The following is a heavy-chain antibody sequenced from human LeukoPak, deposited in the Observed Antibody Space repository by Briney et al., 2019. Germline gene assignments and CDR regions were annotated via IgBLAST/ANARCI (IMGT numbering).Heavy chain of an antibody. V-gene: IGHV1-8*03. J-gene: IGHJ6*02. CDR3: ASLVRQQWPLGGDYYYYYGMDV. Sequence: ASVKVSCKASGYTFTSYDINWVRQATGQGLEWMGWMNPNSGNTGYAQKFQGRVTITRNTSISTAYMELSSLRSEDTAVYYCASLVRQQWPLGGDYYYYYGMDVWGQGTTVTVSS. D-gene: IGHD6-19*01. CDR1: GYTFTSYD. CDR2: MNPNSGNT.